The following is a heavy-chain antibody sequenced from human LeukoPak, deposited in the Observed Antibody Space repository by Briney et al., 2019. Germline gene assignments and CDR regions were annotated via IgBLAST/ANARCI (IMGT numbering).Heavy chain of an antibody. CDR1: GYTFTSYA. Sequence: ASVKVSCKASGYTFTSYAMNWVRQAPGQGLEWMGWINTNTGNPTYAQGFIGRFVFSLDTSVSTAYLQISSLKAEDTAVYYCARDWVSSGWPRHFDYWGQGTLVTVSS. D-gene: IGHD6-19*01. V-gene: IGHV7-4-1*02. CDR2: INTNTGNP. J-gene: IGHJ4*02. CDR3: ARDWVSSGWPRHFDY.